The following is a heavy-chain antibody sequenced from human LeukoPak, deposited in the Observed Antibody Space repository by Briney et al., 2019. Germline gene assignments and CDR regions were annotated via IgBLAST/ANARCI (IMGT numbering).Heavy chain of an antibody. CDR3: GRGRGSGWHYYYYGMDV. CDR2: ISAYNGNT. J-gene: IGHJ6*02. V-gene: IGHV1-18*01. D-gene: IGHD6-19*01. Sequence: ASVKVSCKASGYTFTSYGISWVRQAPEQRLEWMGWISAYNGNTNYAQKLQGRVTMTTDTSTSTAYMELRSLRSDDTAVYYCGRGRGSGWHYYYYGMDVWGQGTTVTVSS. CDR1: GYTFTSYG.